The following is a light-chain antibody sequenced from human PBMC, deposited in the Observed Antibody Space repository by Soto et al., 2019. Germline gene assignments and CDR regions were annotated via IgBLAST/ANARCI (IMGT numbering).Light chain of an antibody. Sequence: QSALTQPASVSGSPGQSITISCTGTSSDVGSYNLVSWYQQHPGKAPKLMIYEGSKRPSGVSNRFSGSKSGNTAPLTISGLQAEDEADYYCCSYAGSSTFDVVFGGGTKVTVL. CDR3: CSYAGSSTFDVV. CDR2: EGS. J-gene: IGLJ2*01. CDR1: SSDVGSYNL. V-gene: IGLV2-23*03.